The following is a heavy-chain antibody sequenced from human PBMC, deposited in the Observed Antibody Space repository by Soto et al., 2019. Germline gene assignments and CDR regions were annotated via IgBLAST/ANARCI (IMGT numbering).Heavy chain of an antibody. CDR1: GGTFSIYA. CDR2: IIPLFGTA. D-gene: IGHD6-19*01. CDR3: ARPKGSYSSGYYYFDY. Sequence: GASVNVSCKTSGGTFSIYAIYWGRQAPGQGLEWMGAIIPLFGTADYAQKFQGRVTITADESTSTAYMELSSLRSEDTAVYYCARPKGSYSSGYYYFDYWGQGTLVTVSS. V-gene: IGHV1-69*13. J-gene: IGHJ4*02.